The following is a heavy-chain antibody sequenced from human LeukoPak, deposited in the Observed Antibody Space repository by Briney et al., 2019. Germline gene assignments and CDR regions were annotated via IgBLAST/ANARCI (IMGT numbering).Heavy chain of an antibody. D-gene: IGHD3-22*01. Sequence: ASVKVSCKVSGYTLTELSMHWVRQAPGKGLEWMGGFDPEDGETIYAQKFQGRVTMTEDTSTDTAYMELSSLRSEDTAVYYCATLSYYYDSSGYFYWGQGTLVTVPS. J-gene: IGHJ4*02. V-gene: IGHV1-24*01. CDR3: ATLSYYYDSSGYFY. CDR1: GYTLTELS. CDR2: FDPEDGET.